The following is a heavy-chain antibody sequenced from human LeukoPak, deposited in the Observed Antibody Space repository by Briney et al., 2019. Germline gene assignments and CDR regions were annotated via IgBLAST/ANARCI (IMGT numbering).Heavy chain of an antibody. J-gene: IGHJ4*02. D-gene: IGHD2/OR15-2a*01. CDR3: ARVLSFPYLLDS. V-gene: IGHV4-38-2*01. CDR2: FFQSHKS. Sequence: SETLSLTCAISGHSTTRGYYWAWFRQSPGKGLEWIATFFQSHKSFYNASLESRVTMSFDTSKSQFSLNLTSVTAADTAVYSCARVLSFPYLLDSWGRGTQVTVSS. CDR1: GHSTTRGYY.